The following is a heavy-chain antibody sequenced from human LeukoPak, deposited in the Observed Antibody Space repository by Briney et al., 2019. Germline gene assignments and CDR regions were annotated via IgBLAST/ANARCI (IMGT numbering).Heavy chain of an antibody. J-gene: IGHJ6*03. V-gene: IGHV3-74*01. CDR1: GFTFSSYW. CDR3: ARAPISGSYSQYFYMDV. CDR2: INSDGSST. D-gene: IGHD3-10*01. Sequence: GGSLRLSCAASGFTFSSYWMHWVRQAPGKGLVWVSRINSDGSSTSYADSVKGRFTISRDNAKNSLYMKMNSLKAEDTAVYYCARAPISGSYSQYFYMDVWGKGPTVTISS.